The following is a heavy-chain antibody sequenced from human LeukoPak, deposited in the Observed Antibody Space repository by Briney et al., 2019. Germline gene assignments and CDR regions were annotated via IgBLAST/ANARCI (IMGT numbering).Heavy chain of an antibody. J-gene: IGHJ3*02. V-gene: IGHV4-34*01. CDR3: ARGMLGRGYHDAFDI. CDR1: GGFFSCYY. D-gene: IGHD3-3*01. Sequence: PSEPLSLTCAVCGGFFSCYYWSWIRQPRGKGLEWSGEITHSGSTNYNPSLKSRVTISVDTSKNQFSLKLSSVTGADTPVYYCARGMLGRGYHDAFDIWGQGTMVTVSS. CDR2: ITHSGST.